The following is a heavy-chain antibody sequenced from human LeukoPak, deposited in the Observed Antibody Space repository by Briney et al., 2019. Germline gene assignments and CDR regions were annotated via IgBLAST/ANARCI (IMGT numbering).Heavy chain of an antibody. J-gene: IGHJ6*02. V-gene: IGHV4-34*01. CDR2: INHSGST. D-gene: IGHD6-13*01. CDR1: GGSFSGYY. CDR3: AREGVLIAAAGPPHGMDV. Sequence: PPETLSLTCAVYGGSFSGYYWSWIRQPPGKGLEWIGEINHSGSTNYNPSLKSRVTISVDTSKNQFSLKLSSVTAEDTAVYYCAREGVLIAAAGPPHGMDVWGQGTTVTVSS.